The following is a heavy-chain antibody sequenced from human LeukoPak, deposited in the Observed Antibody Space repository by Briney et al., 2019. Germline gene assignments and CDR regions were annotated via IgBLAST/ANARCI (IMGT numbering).Heavy chain of an antibody. CDR1: GFAFGSEA. Sequence: PGGSLRLSCAVSGFAFGSEAMSWVRQSPARGLEWVASISPGGGTTYYADYVKGRFTISRDNSKNSLFVQMNSLRAEDTAVYYCARDFGYYYGSGSRPDELGFDYWGQGTLVTVSS. CDR2: ISPGGGTT. D-gene: IGHD3-10*01. CDR3: ARDFGYYYGSGSRPDELGFDY. J-gene: IGHJ4*02. V-gene: IGHV3-23*01.